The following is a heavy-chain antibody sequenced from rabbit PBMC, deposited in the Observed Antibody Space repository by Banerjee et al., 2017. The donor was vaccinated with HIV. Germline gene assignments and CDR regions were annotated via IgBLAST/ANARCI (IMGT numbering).Heavy chain of an antibody. V-gene: IGHV1S45*01. CDR3: ARNYVNAFDP. CDR2: INTITGKA. J-gene: IGHJ2*01. D-gene: IGHD1-1*01. CDR1: GFSFSDVAV. Sequence: QEQLVESGGGLVKPEGSLKLSCTASGFSFSDVAVMCWVRQTPGKGLEWIACINTITGKAVYASWAKGRFTFSKTSSTTVTLQMTSLTAADTATYFCARNYVNAFDPWGPGTLVTVS.